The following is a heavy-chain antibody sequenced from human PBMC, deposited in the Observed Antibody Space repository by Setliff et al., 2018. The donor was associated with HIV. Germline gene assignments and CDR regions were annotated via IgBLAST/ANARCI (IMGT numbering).Heavy chain of an antibody. CDR2: IDPADSYT. CDR1: GFSFTSYW. CDR3: ARHFGYNPGWFDS. Sequence: LGESLKISCKGSGFSFTSYWISWVRQMPGKGLEWMGRIDPADSYTHYSPSFQGHITISIDKSISSASLHWSSLRTSDTAIYYCARHFGYNPGWFDSWGQGTLVTAPQ. D-gene: IGHD3-10*01. V-gene: IGHV5-10-1*01. J-gene: IGHJ5*01.